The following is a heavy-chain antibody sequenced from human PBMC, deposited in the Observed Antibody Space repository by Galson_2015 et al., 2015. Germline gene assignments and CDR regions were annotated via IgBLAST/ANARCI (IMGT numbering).Heavy chain of an antibody. CDR3: AKEGASSWAHYYYYGMDV. CDR1: GDSVSSNSAA. Sequence: CAISGDSVSSNSAAWNWIRQSPSRGLEWLGRTYYRSKWYNDYAVSVKSRITINPDTSKNQFSLQLNSVTPEDTAVYYCAKEGASSWAHYYYYGMDVWGQGTTVTVSS. V-gene: IGHV6-1*01. J-gene: IGHJ6*02. D-gene: IGHD2-15*01. CDR2: TYYRSKWYN.